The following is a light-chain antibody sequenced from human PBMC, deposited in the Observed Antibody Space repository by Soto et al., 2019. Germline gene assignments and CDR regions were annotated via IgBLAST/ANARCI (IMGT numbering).Light chain of an antibody. V-gene: IGKV1-9*01. CDR3: QQLDNYPIT. Sequence: EIHLTQSPSFLSASVGDRVTVTCRASQGINSDLAWYQQKPGKAPKLVIYAASTLPSGVPTRFSGSGSGTECTLTISSLQPEDFATYHCQQLDNYPITFGQGTRLEIK. CDR2: AAS. CDR1: QGINSD. J-gene: IGKJ5*01.